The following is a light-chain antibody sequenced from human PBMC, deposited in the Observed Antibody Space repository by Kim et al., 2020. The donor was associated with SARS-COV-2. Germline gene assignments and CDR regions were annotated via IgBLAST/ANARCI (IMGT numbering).Light chain of an antibody. CDR1: SSDVGSYNL. CDR3: CSYAGSSTSVV. J-gene: IGLJ2*01. CDR2: EVS. V-gene: IGLV2-23*02. Sequence: SIAISGPGTSSDVGSYNLVSWYQQHPGKAPKLMIYEVSKRPSGVSNRFSGSKSGNTASLTISGLQAEDEADYYCCSYAGSSTSVVFGGGTQLTVL.